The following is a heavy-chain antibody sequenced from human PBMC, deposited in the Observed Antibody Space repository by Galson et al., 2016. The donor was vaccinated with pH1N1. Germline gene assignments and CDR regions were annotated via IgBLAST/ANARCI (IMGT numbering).Heavy chain of an antibody. CDR1: GFTFSSYA. Sequence: SLRLSCAVSGFTFSSYAMHWVRQAPGKGLEWVAVISYDGSNKYYGDSVKGRFTISRDNSRNRLYLQMTSLRAEDTALYYCARECILVTLESIDILGQGTMVTVSS. D-gene: IGHD5/OR15-5a*01. V-gene: IGHV3-30*03. CDR2: ISYDGSNK. J-gene: IGHJ3*02. CDR3: ARECILVTLESIDI.